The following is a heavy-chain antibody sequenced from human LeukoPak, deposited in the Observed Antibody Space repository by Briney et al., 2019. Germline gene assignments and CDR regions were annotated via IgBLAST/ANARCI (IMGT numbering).Heavy chain of an antibody. Sequence: GGSLRLSCAASGFTFSSYAMHWVRQAPGKGLEWVAVISYDGSNKYYADSVKGRFTISRDNSKNTLYLQMNSLRAEDTAVYYCARDERIASTDYYYGMDVWGQGTTVTVSS. CDR1: GFTFSSYA. J-gene: IGHJ6*02. V-gene: IGHV3-30-3*01. CDR3: ARDERIASTDYYYGMDV. CDR2: ISYDGSNK. D-gene: IGHD3-3*02.